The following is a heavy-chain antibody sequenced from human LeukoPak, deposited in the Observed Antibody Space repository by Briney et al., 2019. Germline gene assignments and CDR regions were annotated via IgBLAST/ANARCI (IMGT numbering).Heavy chain of an antibody. Sequence: PGGSLRLSCAASGFTFSSYSMNWVRQAPGKGLEWVSSISSSSSYIYYADSVKGRLTISRDNAKNSLYLQMNSLRAEDTAVYYCARDINWNYDYWGQGTLVTVSS. V-gene: IGHV3-21*01. J-gene: IGHJ4*02. D-gene: IGHD1-7*01. CDR2: ISSSSSYI. CDR3: ARDINWNYDY. CDR1: GFTFSSYS.